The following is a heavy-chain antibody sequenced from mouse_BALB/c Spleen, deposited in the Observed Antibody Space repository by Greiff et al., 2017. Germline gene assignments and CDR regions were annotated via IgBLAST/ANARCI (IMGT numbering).Heavy chain of an antibody. J-gene: IGHJ4*01. V-gene: IGHV1-69*02. Sequence: QVQLQQPGAELVRPGASVKLSCKASGYTFTSYWINWVKQRPGQGLEWIGNIYPSDSYTNYNQKFKDKATLTVDKSSSTAYMQLSSPTSEDSAVYYCAAVVAPYYYAMDYWGQGTSVTVSS. CDR3: AAVVAPYYYAMDY. CDR2: IYPSDSYT. CDR1: GYTFTSYW. D-gene: IGHD1-1*01.